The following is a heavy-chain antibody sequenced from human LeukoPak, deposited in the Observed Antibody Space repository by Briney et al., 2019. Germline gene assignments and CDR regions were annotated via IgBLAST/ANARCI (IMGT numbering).Heavy chain of an antibody. D-gene: IGHD1-1*01. CDR3: ARNRWMDY. CDR2: INPNSGGT. V-gene: IGHV1-2*02. Sequence: ASVKVSCKASGYTFTGYYMHWVRQAPGQGLEWMGWINPNSGGTNYAQKFQGRVTMTRDASISTAYMELTRLTSDDTAVYYCARNRWMDYWGQGTLVTVSS. CDR1: GYTFTGYY. J-gene: IGHJ4*02.